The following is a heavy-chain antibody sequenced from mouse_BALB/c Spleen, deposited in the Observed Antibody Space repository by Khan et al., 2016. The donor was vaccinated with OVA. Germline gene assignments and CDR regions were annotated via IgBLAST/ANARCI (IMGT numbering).Heavy chain of an antibody. Sequence: EVELVESGGGLVQPGGSRKLACAASGFTFSSFGMHWVLQAPEKGLEWVAYISSDSITLYYADTVKGRFTISSDNPRNTLFLQMTSLRSEDTAMYYCARGNWYWFDYWGQGTLVTVSA. CDR1: GFTFSSFG. J-gene: IGHJ3*01. CDR2: ISSDSITL. D-gene: IGHD2-1*01. CDR3: ARGNWYWFDY. V-gene: IGHV5-17*02.